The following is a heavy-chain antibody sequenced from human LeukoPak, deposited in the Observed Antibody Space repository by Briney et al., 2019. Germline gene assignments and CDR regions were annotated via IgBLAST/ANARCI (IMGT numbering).Heavy chain of an antibody. CDR2: ISSSSSTI. D-gene: IGHD1-26*01. Sequence: GGSLRLSCAASGFTFSSYSMNWVRQAPGKGLEWVSYISSSSSTIYYADSVKGRFTISRDNAKNSLYLQMNSLRAEDTAVYYCARSRVAGNNWFDPWGQGTLVTVSS. CDR1: GFTFSSYS. J-gene: IGHJ5*02. V-gene: IGHV3-48*04. CDR3: ARSRVAGNNWFDP.